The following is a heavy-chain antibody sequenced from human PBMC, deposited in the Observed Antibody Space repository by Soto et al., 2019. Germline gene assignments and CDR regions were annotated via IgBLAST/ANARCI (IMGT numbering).Heavy chain of an antibody. Sequence: PGGSLRLSCTASGFTFSHHCMHWVRQAPGKGLIWVSRIPVGGSFTDYADSVKGRFTISRDDAKNTLILQMNNLRAEDTAVYYCVRGTSAWSGKDYWGQGTLVTVSS. CDR1: GFTFSHHC. CDR3: VRGTSAWSGKDY. CDR2: IPVGGSFT. D-gene: IGHD3-3*01. J-gene: IGHJ4*02. V-gene: IGHV3-74*01.